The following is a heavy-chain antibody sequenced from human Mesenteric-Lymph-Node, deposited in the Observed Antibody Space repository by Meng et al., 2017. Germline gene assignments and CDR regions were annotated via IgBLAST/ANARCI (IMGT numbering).Heavy chain of an antibody. V-gene: IGHV4-30-4*01. CDR3: VISSHN. Sequence: QVHPQESGPGLVKPSQTLSLTCTVPGDSISSGEYFWSGIRQPPGKGLEWIGSIYYRGSTNYNPSLKSRISMSVDMSKNQFSLKVNSVTAADTAIYYCVISSHNWGQGTLVTVSS. D-gene: IGHD3-3*02. CDR2: IYYRGST. CDR1: GDSISSGEYF. J-gene: IGHJ4*02.